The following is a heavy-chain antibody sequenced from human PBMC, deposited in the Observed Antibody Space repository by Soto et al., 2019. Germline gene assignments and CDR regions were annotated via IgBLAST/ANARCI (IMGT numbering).Heavy chain of an antibody. J-gene: IGHJ6*03. CDR3: SRRAGTICFFPPSNYYYYMDV. CDR1: GDSVSSNSAA. Sequence: PSQTLSLTCAISGDSVSSNSAAWNWIRQSPSRGLEWLGRTYYRSKWYNDYAVSVKSRITINPDTSKNQFSLQLNSVTPEDTAVYYCSRRAGTICFFPPSNYYYYMDVWGKGTTVTVSS. V-gene: IGHV6-1*01. D-gene: IGHD1-1*01. CDR2: TYYRSKWYN.